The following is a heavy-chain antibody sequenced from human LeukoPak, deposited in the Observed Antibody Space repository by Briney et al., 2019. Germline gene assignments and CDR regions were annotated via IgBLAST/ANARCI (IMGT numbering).Heavy chain of an antibody. CDR3: ARNVVVPAAIPSDAFDI. V-gene: IGHV3-48*01. J-gene: IGHJ3*02. Sequence: GGSLRLSCAASGFTFSSYSMNWVRQAPGKGLEWVSYISSSSSTIYYADSVKGRFTISRDNAKNSLYLQMNSLRAEDTAVYYCARNVVVPAAIPSDAFDIWGQGTMVTVSS. CDR2: ISSSSSTI. D-gene: IGHD2-2*02. CDR1: GFTFSSYS.